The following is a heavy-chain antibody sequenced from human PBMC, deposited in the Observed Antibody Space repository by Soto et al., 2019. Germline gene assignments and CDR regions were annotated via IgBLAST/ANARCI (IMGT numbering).Heavy chain of an antibody. J-gene: IGHJ4*02. CDR3: ARGSRARKLNYDSSGYYPPDY. CDR1: GYTFTSYY. D-gene: IGHD3-22*01. CDR2: INPSGGST. Sequence: GASVKVSCKASGYTFTSYYMHWVRQAPGQGLEWMGIINPSGGSTSYAQKFQGRVTMTRDTSTSTVYMELSSLRSEDTAVYYCARGSRARKLNYDSSGYYPPDYWGQGTLVTVSS. V-gene: IGHV1-46*01.